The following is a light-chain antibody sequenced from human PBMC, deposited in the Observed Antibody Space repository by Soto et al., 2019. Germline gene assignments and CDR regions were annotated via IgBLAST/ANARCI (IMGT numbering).Light chain of an antibody. CDR3: EQYGSSPRT. Sequence: EIVLTRSPGTLSLSPGDTATLSCRASQSVRSSFLGWYQQKTGQPPRLLIFGTSNRAPGIPDRFSGRASGTDFTLTISRLEPEDFAVYYCEQYGSSPRTFGQGTKVDIK. J-gene: IGKJ1*01. V-gene: IGKV3-20*01. CDR2: GTS. CDR1: QSVRSSF.